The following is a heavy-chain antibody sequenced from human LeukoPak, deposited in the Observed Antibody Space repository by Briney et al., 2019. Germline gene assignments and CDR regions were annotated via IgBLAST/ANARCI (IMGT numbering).Heavy chain of an antibody. CDR1: GGTFSSYA. J-gene: IGHJ4*02. CDR2: IIPIFGTA. V-gene: IGHV1-69*13. D-gene: IGHD3-3*01. Sequence: ASVKVSCKASGGTFSSYAISWVRQAPGQGLEWMGGIIPIFGTANYAQKFQGRVTITADESTSTAYMELSSLRSEDTAVYYCARDKNYFWSGYYLWAQDYWGQGTLVTVSS. CDR3: ARDKNYFWSGYYLWAQDY.